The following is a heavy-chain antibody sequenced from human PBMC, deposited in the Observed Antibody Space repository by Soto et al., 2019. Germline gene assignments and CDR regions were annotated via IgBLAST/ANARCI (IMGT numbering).Heavy chain of an antibody. CDR1: GGSISGFY. J-gene: IGHJ4*02. V-gene: IGHV4-4*07. CDR2: IYSSGAT. D-gene: IGHD3-3*01. Sequence: SETLSLTCTVAGGSISGFYWSWVRQPPGKGLEWIGRIYSSGATKYNPSLRNRVTMSVDTSTDQYSLNLGAISAHDTAVYFCARGPFCFNQCYFEVWGQGAQVTVSS. CDR3: ARGPFCFNQCYFEV.